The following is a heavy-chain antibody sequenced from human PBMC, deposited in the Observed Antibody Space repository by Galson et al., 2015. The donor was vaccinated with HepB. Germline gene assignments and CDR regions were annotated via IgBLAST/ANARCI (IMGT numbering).Heavy chain of an antibody. CDR3: ATVGWVLTPGFDV. CDR1: GFTFSAYA. Sequence: SLRLSCAASGFTFSAYAMHWVRQAPGRGLEFVAKISKDGSPKYYADSLKGRFTISRDNSKNTLYLQMNSLKTEDTAVYYCATVGWVLTPGFDVWGQGTMVTVSS. V-gene: IGHV3-30*02. J-gene: IGHJ3*01. CDR2: ISKDGSPK. D-gene: IGHD2-21*02.